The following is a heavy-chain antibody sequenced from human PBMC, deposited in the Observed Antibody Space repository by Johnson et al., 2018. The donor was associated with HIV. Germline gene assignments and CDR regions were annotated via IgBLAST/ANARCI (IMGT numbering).Heavy chain of an antibody. Sequence: VQLVESGGTLVQPGGSLRLSCAASGFTVSSNYMSWVRQAPGKGLEWVSVIYSGGTTYYADSVKGRFTISRDNSKNTVYLQMNSLRAEDTAVYYCARECPMVLSGAFDIWGQGTMVTVSS. CDR3: ARECPMVLSGAFDI. J-gene: IGHJ3*02. V-gene: IGHV3-66*02. CDR2: IYSGGTT. CDR1: GFTVSSNY. D-gene: IGHD3-10*01.